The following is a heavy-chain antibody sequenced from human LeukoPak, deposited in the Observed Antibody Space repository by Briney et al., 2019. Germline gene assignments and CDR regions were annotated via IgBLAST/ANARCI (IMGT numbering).Heavy chain of an antibody. CDR1: GFSFSSYE. V-gene: IGHV3-48*03. CDR2: IGSSGSTV. CDR3: AKGGGTGYSSSWYSN. J-gene: IGHJ4*02. Sequence: GGSLRLSCAASGFSFSSYEMNWVRQAPGKGLEWVSYIGSSGSTVYYADSVKGRFTISRDNAKNSLYLQMNSLRTEDTAVYYCAKGGGTGYSSSWYSNWGQGTLVTVSS. D-gene: IGHD6-13*01.